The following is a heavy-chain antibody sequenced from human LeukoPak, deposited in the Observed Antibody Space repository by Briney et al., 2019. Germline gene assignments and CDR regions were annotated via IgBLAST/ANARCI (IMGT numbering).Heavy chain of an antibody. V-gene: IGHV3-23*01. J-gene: IGHJ4*02. Sequence: GGSLRLSCAASGFTFSSYVMSWVRQAPGKGLEWVSAISGSGGSTYYADSVKGRFTISRDNSKNTLYLRMNSLRAEDTAVYYCAKDLTGPVWFGSSVDYWGQGTLVTVSS. CDR2: ISGSGGST. CDR3: AKDLTGPVWFGSSVDY. CDR1: GFTFSSYV. D-gene: IGHD3-10*01.